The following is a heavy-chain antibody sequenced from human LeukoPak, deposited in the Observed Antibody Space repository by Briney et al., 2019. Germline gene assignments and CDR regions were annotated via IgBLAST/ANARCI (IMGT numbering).Heavy chain of an antibody. D-gene: IGHD3-10*01. J-gene: IGHJ4*02. Sequence: PGGSLRLSCVGSGFTFGIYEWNWVRQPPGRGLGGVCYISGSGIAMFYGDSARGRFTISRDNAKNSLYLQMNSLRAEDTAIYYCAGGYASGSPYYFDSWGPGTMVTVSS. CDR2: ISGSGIAM. V-gene: IGHV3-48*03. CDR3: AGGYASGSPYYFDS. CDR1: GFTFGIYE.